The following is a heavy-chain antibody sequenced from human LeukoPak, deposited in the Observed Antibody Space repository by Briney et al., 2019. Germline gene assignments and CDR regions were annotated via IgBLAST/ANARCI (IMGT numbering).Heavy chain of an antibody. J-gene: IGHJ4*02. Sequence: GRSLRLSCAASGFTFSSYAMHWVRQAPGKGLEWVAVISYDGSNKYYADSVKGRFTIPRDNSKNTLYLQMNSLRAEDTAVYYCARDAPAAQGCLDYWGQGTLVTVSS. CDR2: ISYDGSNK. CDR3: ARDAPAAQGCLDY. D-gene: IGHD2-2*01. V-gene: IGHV3-30*04. CDR1: GFTFSSYA.